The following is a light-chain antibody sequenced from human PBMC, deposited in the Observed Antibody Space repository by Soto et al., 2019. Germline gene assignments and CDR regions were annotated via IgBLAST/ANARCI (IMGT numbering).Light chain of an antibody. CDR1: QGIGSD. J-gene: IGKJ1*01. Sequence: DIQMTQSPSSLSASVGDRVTITCRASQGIGSDAGWYQQKPGKPPKRLIYATSILQSGIPSRFSGGGSGTEFTLTISILHPEDFATYYCVQHNSYPRTFGQGTRVEMK. CDR2: ATS. V-gene: IGKV1-17*01. CDR3: VQHNSYPRT.